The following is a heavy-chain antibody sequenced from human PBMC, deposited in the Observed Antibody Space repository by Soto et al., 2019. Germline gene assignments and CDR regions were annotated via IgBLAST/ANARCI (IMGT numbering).Heavy chain of an antibody. CDR3: ARDPAT. CDR2: IYNSGST. CDR1: GGSISSGGYY. J-gene: IGHJ5*02. V-gene: IGHV4-31*03. Sequence: QVQLQESGPGLVKPSQTLSLTCTVSGGSISSGGYYWSWIRQPPGKGLEWIGYIYNSGSTYYNPALQSRVAISADTSKNTFSLKLSSVTAADTAVYDCARDPATWGQGTLVTVSS.